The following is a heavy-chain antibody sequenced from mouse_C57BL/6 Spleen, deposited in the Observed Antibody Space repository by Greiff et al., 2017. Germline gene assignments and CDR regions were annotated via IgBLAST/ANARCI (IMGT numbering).Heavy chain of an antibody. V-gene: IGHV1-61*01. CDR3: ARSASYEGFAY. CDR1: GYTFTSYW. CDR2: IYPSDSET. D-gene: IGHD1-1*01. Sequence: VQLQQPGAELVRPGSSVKLSCKASGYTFTSYWMDWVKQRPGQGLEWIGNIYPSDSETHYNQKFKDKATLTVDKSSSTAYMQLSSLTSEDSAVYYCARSASYEGFAYWGQGTLVTVSA. J-gene: IGHJ3*01.